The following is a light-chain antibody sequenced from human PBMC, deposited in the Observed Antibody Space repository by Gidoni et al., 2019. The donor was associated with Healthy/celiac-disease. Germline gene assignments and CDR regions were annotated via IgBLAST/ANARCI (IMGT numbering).Light chain of an antibody. J-gene: IGKJ4*01. Sequence: DIVMTQSPDSLAVSLGERATINGKSSQSVFYSSNNKNYLAWYQQKPGQAPKLLIYWASTRESGVTDRLSGSGSGTDFTLTISSLQAEDVAVYYCQQYYSTPLTFGGGTKVEIK. V-gene: IGKV4-1*01. CDR2: WAS. CDR1: QSVFYSSNNKNY. CDR3: QQYYSTPLT.